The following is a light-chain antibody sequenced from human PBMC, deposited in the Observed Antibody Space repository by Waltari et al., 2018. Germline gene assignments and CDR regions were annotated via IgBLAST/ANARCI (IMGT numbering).Light chain of an antibody. CDR1: QTVRATY. J-gene: IGKJ4*01. V-gene: IGKV3-20*01. CDR3: QQYDISPLT. CDR2: DTS. Sequence: EIVLTQSPGTLSLSPGERATLPCRASQTVRATYLAWDQQKPGQAPTLVIHDTSSRATGIPDRFSGSGSGTDFSLTISSLEPEDFAVYYCQQYDISPLTFGGGTKVETK.